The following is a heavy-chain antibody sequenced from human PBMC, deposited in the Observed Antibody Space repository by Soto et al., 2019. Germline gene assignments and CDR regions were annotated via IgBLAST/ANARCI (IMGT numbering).Heavy chain of an antibody. J-gene: IGHJ4*02. Sequence: QVQLEESGGGVVQPGKSLRLSCAASGFIFSTYGMHWVRQAPGKGLQWVAVIWYDGSNKYYADSVKGRFTISRDNLKNTLYLQMDDLRVEDTALYYCARAGGPFDYWGQGTLVTVSS. V-gene: IGHV3-33*01. D-gene: IGHD3-10*01. CDR1: GFIFSTYG. CDR2: IWYDGSNK. CDR3: ARAGGPFDY.